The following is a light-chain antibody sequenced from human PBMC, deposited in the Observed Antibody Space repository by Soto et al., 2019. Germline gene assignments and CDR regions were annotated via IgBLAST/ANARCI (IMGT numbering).Light chain of an antibody. CDR1: SSDVGGYNY. CDR2: EVS. V-gene: IGLV2-8*01. Sequence: QSALTQPPSASGSPGQSVTISCPGTSSDVGGYNYVSWYQQHPGKAPKLMIYEVSKRPSGVPDRFSGSKSGNTASLTVSGLQAEDEADYYCSSYAGSNRRVFGTGTKLTVL. J-gene: IGLJ1*01. CDR3: SSYAGSNRRV.